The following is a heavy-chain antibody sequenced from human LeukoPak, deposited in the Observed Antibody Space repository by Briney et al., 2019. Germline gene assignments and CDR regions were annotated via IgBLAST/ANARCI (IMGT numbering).Heavy chain of an antibody. CDR3: ARVGIRFLEWPYYYYYYMDV. J-gene: IGHJ6*03. D-gene: IGHD3-3*01. Sequence: GASVKVSCKASGGTFSSYAISWVRQAPGQGLEWMGGIIPIFGTANYAQKFQGRVTITADKSTSTAYMELSSLRSEDTAVYYCARVGIRFLEWPYYYYYYMDVWGKGTTVTVSS. CDR1: GGTFSSYA. CDR2: IIPIFGTA. V-gene: IGHV1-69*06.